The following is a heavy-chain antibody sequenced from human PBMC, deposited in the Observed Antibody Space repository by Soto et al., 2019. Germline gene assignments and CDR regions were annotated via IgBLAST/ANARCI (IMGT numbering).Heavy chain of an antibody. CDR1: GITFGSRA. J-gene: IGHJ6*02. Sequence: GGSLRLSCVASGITFGSRAMSWVRQAPGEGLEWVSTITDSGGDAKYADSVRGRFTISRDNFYNTLSLQMSSLKASDTAMYYCARHGPRVYYDNSDYYYYGMDVWGQGTTVTVSS. CDR2: ITDSGGDA. CDR3: ARHGPRVYYDNSDYYYYGMDV. V-gene: IGHV3-23*01. D-gene: IGHD3-22*01.